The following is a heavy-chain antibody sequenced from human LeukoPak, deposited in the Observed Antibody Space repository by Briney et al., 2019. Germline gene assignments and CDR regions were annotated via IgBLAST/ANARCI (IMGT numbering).Heavy chain of an antibody. V-gene: IGHV1-18*01. D-gene: IGHD3-22*01. CDR2: IGGYEHNS. CDR3: ARDLWNFDDSSGYYRDFDS. CDR1: GYTFTSYG. J-gene: IGHJ5*01. Sequence: ASVKVSCKASGYTFTSYGISWVRPAPGQGLEWMGWIGGYEHNSKCVQRNLQDRITMATDTSTSTVYLELRSLRSDDTAVYYCARDLWNFDDSSGYYRDFDSWGQGTLVTVSS.